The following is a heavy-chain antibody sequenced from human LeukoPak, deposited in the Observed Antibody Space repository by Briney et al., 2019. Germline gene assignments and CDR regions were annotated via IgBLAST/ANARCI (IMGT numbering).Heavy chain of an antibody. Sequence: PSETLSLTCAVYGGSFSGYYWSWIRQPPGKGLEWIGEINHSGSTNYNPSLKSRVTISLDTSKNQFSLRLSSVTDADTAVYYCARLQYCSGTSCYWFDPWGQGTLVTVSS. CDR2: INHSGST. CDR3: ARLQYCSGTSCYWFDP. CDR1: GGSFSGYY. V-gene: IGHV4-34*01. D-gene: IGHD2-2*01. J-gene: IGHJ5*02.